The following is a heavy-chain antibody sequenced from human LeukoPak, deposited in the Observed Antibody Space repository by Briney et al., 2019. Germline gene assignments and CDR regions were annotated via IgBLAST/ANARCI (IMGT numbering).Heavy chain of an antibody. CDR1: GFTFSSYA. CDR3: AKGVNYFVLEY. J-gene: IGHJ4*02. CDR2: FSGTGGDT. V-gene: IGHV3-23*01. D-gene: IGHD3-10*02. Sequence: GGSLRLSCAASGFTFSSYAMNWVRQAPGKGLEWVSAFSGTGGDTYYADSVKGRFTISRDNSKNTLYLQMNSLRAEDTAVYYCAKGVNYFVLEYWGQGTLVTISS.